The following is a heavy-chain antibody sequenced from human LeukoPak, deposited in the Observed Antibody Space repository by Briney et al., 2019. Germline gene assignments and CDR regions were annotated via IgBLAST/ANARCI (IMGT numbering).Heavy chain of an antibody. CDR2: INPSGGST. D-gene: IGHD3-22*01. J-gene: IGHJ4*02. Sequence: ASVKVSCKASGYTFTSYYMHWVRQAPGQGLEWMGIINPSGGSTSYAQKFQGRVTMTRDTSTSTAYMELSSLRSEDTAVYYCERSDSSGRYYFDYWGQGTLVTVSS. CDR1: GYTFTSYY. V-gene: IGHV1-46*01. CDR3: ERSDSSGRYYFDY.